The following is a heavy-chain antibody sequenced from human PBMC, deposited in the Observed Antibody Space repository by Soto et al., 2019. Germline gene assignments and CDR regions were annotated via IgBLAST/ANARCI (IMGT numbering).Heavy chain of an antibody. Sequence: SETLSLTCAVYGGSVNGYYWNWIRQPPGKGLEWIGEINHTGGTHYKPSLKSRGTMSVDAARYNTSLRLRSGSAADTARYYCATRRTVFGLLIPPFDLWGQGTQVTVSS. D-gene: IGHD3-3*01. CDR3: ATRRTVFGLLIPPFDL. J-gene: IGHJ5*02. CDR1: GGSVNGYY. CDR2: INHTGGT. V-gene: IGHV4-34*01.